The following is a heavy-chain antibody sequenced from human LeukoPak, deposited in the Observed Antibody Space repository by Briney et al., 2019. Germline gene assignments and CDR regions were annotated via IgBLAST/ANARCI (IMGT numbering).Heavy chain of an antibody. D-gene: IGHD3-22*01. V-gene: IGHV3-7*03. CDR2: IRADGGEI. J-gene: IGHJ4*02. Sequence: GGSLRLSCEASGFSFSTSWMTWVRQAPGKGLEWVANIRADGGEIYYVDSVKGRFAISRDNAKDSLYLQMNGLRAEDTAVYFCVRDRGYSTFDYWGQGTLVTVSS. CDR1: GFSFSTSW. CDR3: VRDRGYSTFDY.